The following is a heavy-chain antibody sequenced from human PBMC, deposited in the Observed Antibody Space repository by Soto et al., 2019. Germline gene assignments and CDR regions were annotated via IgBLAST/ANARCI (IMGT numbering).Heavy chain of an antibody. CDR3: ARETYDDFWSGPDYGMDV. Sequence: QVQLVESGGGVVQPGRSLRLSCAASGFTFSSYAMHWVRQAPGKGLEWVAVISYDGSNKYYADSVKGRFTISSDNSKNTLYLQMNSLRAEDTAVYYCARETYDDFWSGPDYGMDVWGQGTTVTVSS. J-gene: IGHJ6*02. CDR2: ISYDGSNK. CDR1: GFTFSSYA. V-gene: IGHV3-30-3*01. D-gene: IGHD3-3*01.